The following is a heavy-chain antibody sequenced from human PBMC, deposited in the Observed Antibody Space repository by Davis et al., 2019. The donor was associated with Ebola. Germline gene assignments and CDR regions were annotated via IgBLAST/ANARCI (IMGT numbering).Heavy chain of an antibody. CDR1: GFTFSSYG. Sequence: PGGSLRLSCAASGFTFSSYGMHWVRQAPGKGLEWVAVISYDGSNKYYADSVKGRFTISRDNSKNTLYLQMNSLRAEDTAVYYCARVILWFGELLSYYFDYWGQGTLVTVSS. J-gene: IGHJ4*02. CDR2: ISYDGSNK. CDR3: ARVILWFGELLSYYFDY. D-gene: IGHD3-10*01. V-gene: IGHV3-30*03.